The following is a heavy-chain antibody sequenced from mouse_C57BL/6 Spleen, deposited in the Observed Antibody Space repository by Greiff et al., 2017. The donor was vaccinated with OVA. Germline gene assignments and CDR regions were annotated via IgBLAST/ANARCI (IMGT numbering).Heavy chain of an antibody. J-gene: IGHJ2*01. CDR2: INPNNGGT. CDR1: GYTFTDYN. D-gene: IGHD1-1*01. Sequence: EVQLQQSGPELVKPGASVKMSCKASGYTFTDYNMHWVKQSHGKSLEWIGYINPNNGGTSYNQKFKGKATLTVNKSSSTAYMELRSLTSEDSAVYYCAPHYGSSLFDYWGQGTTLTVSS. V-gene: IGHV1-22*01. CDR3: APHYGSSLFDY.